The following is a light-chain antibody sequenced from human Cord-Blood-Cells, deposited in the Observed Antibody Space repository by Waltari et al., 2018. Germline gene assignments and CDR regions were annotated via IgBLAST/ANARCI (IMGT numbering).Light chain of an antibody. CDR3: SSYTSSSTVV. J-gene: IGLJ2*01. CDR2: EVS. Sequence: QSALTPPASVSGCPGQSITIPCTGTSSHVCGYNYVSWYQQHPGKAPKLMIYEVSNRPSGVSNRFSGSKSGNTASLTISGLQAEDEADYYCSSYTSSSTVVFGGGTKLTVL. CDR1: SSHVCGYNY. V-gene: IGLV2-14*01.